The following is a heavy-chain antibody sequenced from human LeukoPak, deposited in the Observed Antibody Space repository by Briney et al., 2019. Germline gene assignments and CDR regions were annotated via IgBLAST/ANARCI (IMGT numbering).Heavy chain of an antibody. CDR1: GGSFSGYY. V-gene: IGHV4-34*01. CDR2: INHSGST. D-gene: IGHD3-16*02. CDR3: ASGKAYDYVWGSYRGNFDY. Sequence: SETLSLTCAVYGGSFSGYYWSWIRQPPGKGLEWIGEINHSGSTNYNPSLKSRVTISVDTSKNQFSLKLSSVTAADTAVYYCASGKAYDYVWGSYRGNFDYWGQGTLVTVSS. J-gene: IGHJ4*02.